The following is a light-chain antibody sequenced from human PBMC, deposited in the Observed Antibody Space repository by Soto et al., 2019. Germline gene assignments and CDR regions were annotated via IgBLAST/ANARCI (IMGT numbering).Light chain of an antibody. CDR2: DNN. V-gene: IGLV1-51*01. CDR1: SSNIGNNY. Sequence: QSVLTQPPSVSAAPGQKVTISCSGSSSNIGNNYVSWYQQLPGTAPKLLIFDNNKRPSGIPDRFSGSKSGTSATLGITGLQTGDEADYYCSSYTTNITPVVFGGGTQLTVL. J-gene: IGLJ2*01. CDR3: SSYTTNITPVV.